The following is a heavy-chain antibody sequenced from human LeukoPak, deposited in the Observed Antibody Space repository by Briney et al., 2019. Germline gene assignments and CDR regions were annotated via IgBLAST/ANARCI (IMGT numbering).Heavy chain of an antibody. J-gene: IGHJ6*04. Sequence: PGSSLRLSCAASGFTFSSYGMHWVRQAPGKGLKWVAVIWYDGSNKYYADSVKGRFTISRDNSKNTLYLQMNRLRAEDTAVYYCARARRDIVVVPAGMDVWGKGTTVTVSS. D-gene: IGHD2-2*01. CDR3: ARARRDIVVVPAGMDV. CDR1: GFTFSSYG. CDR2: IWYDGSNK. V-gene: IGHV3-33*01.